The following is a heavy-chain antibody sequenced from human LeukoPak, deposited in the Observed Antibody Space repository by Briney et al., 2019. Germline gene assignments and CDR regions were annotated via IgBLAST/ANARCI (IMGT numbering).Heavy chain of an antibody. CDR1: GGSFSGFY. V-gene: IGHV4-34*01. J-gene: IGHJ6*02. CDR2: INHSGST. CDR3: ARGRYYFESSGDIYYYYGMDV. D-gene: IGHD3-22*01. Sequence: SETLSLTCAVYGGSFSGFYWSWIRQPPGKGLEWIWEINHSGSTNYNPSLKSRVTISADTSKNQFSLKLSSVTAADTAVYSCARGRYYFESSGDIYYYYGMDVWGQGTTVTVSS.